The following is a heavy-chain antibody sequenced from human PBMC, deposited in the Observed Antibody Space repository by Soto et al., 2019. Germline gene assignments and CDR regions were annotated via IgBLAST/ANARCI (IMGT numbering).Heavy chain of an antibody. CDR1: GFTVSSNY. Sequence: GESLKISCAASGFTVSSNYMSWVRQAPGKGLEWVSVIYSGGSTYYADSVKGRFTISRHNSKNTLYLQMNSLRAEDTAVYYCARGVATMYDAFDIWGQGTMVTVSS. J-gene: IGHJ3*02. V-gene: IGHV3-53*04. CDR3: ARGVATMYDAFDI. D-gene: IGHD5-12*01. CDR2: IYSGGST.